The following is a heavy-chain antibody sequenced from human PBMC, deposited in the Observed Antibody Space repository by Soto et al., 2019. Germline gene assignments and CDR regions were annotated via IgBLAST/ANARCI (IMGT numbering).Heavy chain of an antibody. CDR1: GYNFAGYW. V-gene: IGHV5-51*01. CDR3: ARGGVSPRTLDY. CDR2: IYPPDSDT. D-gene: IGHD3-3*01. Sequence: GEFLKISCKGSGYNFAGYWIAWVRQIPGKGLELMGIIYPPDSDTRYRPSFQGHVTISADKSISSAYLQWSSLRASDTAMYYCARGGVSPRTLDYWGHATPVTVYS. J-gene: IGHJ4*01.